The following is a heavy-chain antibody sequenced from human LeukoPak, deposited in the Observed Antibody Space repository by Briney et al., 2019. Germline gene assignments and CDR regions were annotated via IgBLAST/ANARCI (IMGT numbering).Heavy chain of an antibody. V-gene: IGHV3-53*01. Sequence: GGSLRLSCAASGFTVSSNYMSWVRQAPGKGLEWVSIIYSGGSTFYADSVKGRFTISRDNSKNTLYLQMNSLRAEDTAVYYCAKTWQQLVGPYFDYWGQGTLVTVSS. CDR1: GFTVSSNY. J-gene: IGHJ4*02. D-gene: IGHD6-13*01. CDR3: AKTWQQLVGPYFDY. CDR2: IYSGGST.